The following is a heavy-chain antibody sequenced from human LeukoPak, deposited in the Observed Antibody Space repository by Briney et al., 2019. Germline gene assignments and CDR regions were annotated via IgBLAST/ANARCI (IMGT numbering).Heavy chain of an antibody. D-gene: IGHD2-15*01. V-gene: IGHV4-34*01. CDR2: INHSGST. CDR1: GGSFSGYY. J-gene: IGHJ4*02. CDR3: ARRRKLGYCSGGSCYAGPRYFDY. Sequence: SETLSLTCAVSGGSFSGYYWSWIRQPPGKGLEWIGEINHSGSTNYNPSLKSRVTISVDTSRNQFSLKLSSVTAADTAVYYCARRRKLGYCSGGSCYAGPRYFDYWGQGTLVTVSS.